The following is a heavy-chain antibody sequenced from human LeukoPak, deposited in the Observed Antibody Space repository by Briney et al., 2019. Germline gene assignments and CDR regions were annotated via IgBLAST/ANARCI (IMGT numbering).Heavy chain of an antibody. D-gene: IGHD3-9*01. CDR1: GFTFSSYA. CDR2: ISGSGGST. Sequence: GGSLRLSCAASGFTFSSYAMSWVRQAPGKGLEWVSAISGSGGSTYYADSVKGRFTISRDNSKNTLYLQMNSLRAEDTAVYHCAKDSDYDILTGYSYYFDYWGQGTLVTVSS. V-gene: IGHV3-23*01. J-gene: IGHJ4*02. CDR3: AKDSDYDILTGYSYYFDY.